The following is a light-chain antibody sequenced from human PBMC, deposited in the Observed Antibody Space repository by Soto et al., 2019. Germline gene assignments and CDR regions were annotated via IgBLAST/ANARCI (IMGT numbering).Light chain of an antibody. V-gene: IGKV3-15*01. CDR3: QQYSKWPRT. CDR1: QSVRSTY. CDR2: GVS. J-gene: IGKJ2*01. Sequence: EIVMTQSPVTLSVSPGERATLSCRASQSVRSTYLAWYQQKPGQAPRLLIFGVSNRAAGIPARFSGSGSGTEFTLTISSLQSEDFAVYYCQQYSKWPRTFGQGTKLEIK.